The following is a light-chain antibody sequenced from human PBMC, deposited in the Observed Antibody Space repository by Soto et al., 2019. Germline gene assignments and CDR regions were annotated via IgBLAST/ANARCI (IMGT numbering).Light chain of an antibody. CDR2: EGS. J-gene: IGLJ2*01. CDR3: CSYAGSSTDVL. Sequence: QSALTQPASVSGSPGQSITISCTGTSSDVGSDNLVSWYQQHPGKAPKLMIYEGSKRPSGVSNRFSGSKSVNTASLTISGLQAEDEADYYCCSYAGSSTDVLFGGGTKLTVL. V-gene: IGLV2-23*01. CDR1: SSDVGSDNL.